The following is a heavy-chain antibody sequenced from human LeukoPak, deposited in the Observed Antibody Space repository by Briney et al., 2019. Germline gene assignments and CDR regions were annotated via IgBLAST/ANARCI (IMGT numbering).Heavy chain of an antibody. V-gene: IGHV1-69*13. CDR1: GGTFSSYA. Sequence: ASVKVSCKASGGTFSSYAISWVRQAPGQGLEWMGGIIPIFGTANYAQKFQGRVTITADESTSTAYMELSSLRSEDTAVYYCARNLRLGELSLYVLMDSTAGFDPWGQGTLVTVSS. CDR3: ARNLRLGELSLYVLMDSTAGFDP. D-gene: IGHD3-16*02. CDR2: IIPIFGTA. J-gene: IGHJ5*02.